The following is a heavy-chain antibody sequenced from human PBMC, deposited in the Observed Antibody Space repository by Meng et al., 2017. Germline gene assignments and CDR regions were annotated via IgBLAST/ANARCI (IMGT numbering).Heavy chain of an antibody. CDR1: GFTFSSYS. Sequence: GESLKISCAASGFTFSSYSMNWVRQAPGKGLEWVSSISSSSSYIYYADSVKGRFTISRDNAKNSLYLQMNSLRAEDTALYYCAKAYYDFMNFSAFDIWGQGTMVTVSS. V-gene: IGHV3-21*04. D-gene: IGHD3-3*01. J-gene: IGHJ3*02. CDR3: AKAYYDFMNFSAFDI. CDR2: ISSSSSYI.